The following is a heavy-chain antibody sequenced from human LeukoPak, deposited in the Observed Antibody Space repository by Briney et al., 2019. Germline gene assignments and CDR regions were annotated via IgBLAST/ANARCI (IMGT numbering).Heavy chain of an antibody. CDR3: AREAVAGTRVGY. V-gene: IGHV3-21*01. J-gene: IGHJ4*02. CDR2: ISSSSSYI. D-gene: IGHD6-19*01. Sequence: PGGSLRLSCAASGFTFSGYSMNWVRQAPGKGLEWVSSISSSSSYIYYADSVKGRFTISRDNAKNSLYLQMNSLRAEDTAVYYCAREAVAGTRVGYWGQGTLVTVSS. CDR1: GFTFSGYS.